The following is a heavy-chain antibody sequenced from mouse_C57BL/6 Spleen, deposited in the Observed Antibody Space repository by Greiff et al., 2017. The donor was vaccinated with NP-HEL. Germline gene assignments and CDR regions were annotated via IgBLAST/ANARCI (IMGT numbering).Heavy chain of an antibody. CDR3: TTNYGSGYAMEY. V-gene: IGHV14-1*01. J-gene: IGHJ4*01. CDR2: IDPEDGDT. Sequence: EVQLQQSGAELVRPGASVKLSCTASGFNLTDHYMHWVKQRPEQGLEWIGKIDPEDGDTEYDPKFQGKATMTADTSANTAYLQLSRRTSEDTAVYYCTTNYGSGYAMEYWGQGTSVTVSA. CDR1: GFNLTDHY. D-gene: IGHD1-1*01.